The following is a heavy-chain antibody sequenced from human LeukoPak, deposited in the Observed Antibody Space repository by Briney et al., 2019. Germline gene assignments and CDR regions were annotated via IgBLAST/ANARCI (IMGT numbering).Heavy chain of an antibody. CDR1: GGSISSNY. Sequence: SETLSLTCTVSGGSISSNYWSWIRQPPGKGLEWIGYIYYIGSSNYNPSLKSRVTISVDTSKNQFSLKLSSVTAADTAVYFCAKLKDVSYMDVWGKGTTVTVSS. CDR2: IYYIGSS. D-gene: IGHD2-15*01. V-gene: IGHV4-59*01. CDR3: AKLKDVSYMDV. J-gene: IGHJ6*03.